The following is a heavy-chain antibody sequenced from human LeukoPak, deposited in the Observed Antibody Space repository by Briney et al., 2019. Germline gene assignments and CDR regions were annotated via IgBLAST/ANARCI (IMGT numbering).Heavy chain of an antibody. CDR1: GGSISSYY. J-gene: IGHJ4*02. Sequence: SETLSLTCTVSGGSISSYYWSWIRQPPGKGLEWIGYIYYSGSTNYNPSLKSRVTISVDTSKNQFSLKLSSVTAADTAVYYCARYKQWLVRGPFDYWGQGTLVTVSS. V-gene: IGHV4-59*12. D-gene: IGHD6-19*01. CDR2: IYYSGST. CDR3: ARYKQWLVRGPFDY.